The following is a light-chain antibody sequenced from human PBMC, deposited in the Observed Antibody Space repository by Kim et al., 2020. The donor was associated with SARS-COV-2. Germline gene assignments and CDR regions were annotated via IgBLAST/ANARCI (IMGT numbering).Light chain of an antibody. CDR1: SSNIGAGYD. CDR3: QSYDSSLVYV. Sequence: GKRVTISCTGSSSNIGAGYDVHWYQQLPGTAPKLLIYGNSNRPSGVPDRFSGSKSGTSASLAITGLQAEDEADYYCQSYDSSLVYVFGTGTKVTVL. CDR2: GNS. V-gene: IGLV1-40*01. J-gene: IGLJ1*01.